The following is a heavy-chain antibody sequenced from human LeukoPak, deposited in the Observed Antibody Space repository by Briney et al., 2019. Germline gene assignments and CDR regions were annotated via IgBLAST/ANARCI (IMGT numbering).Heavy chain of an antibody. Sequence: GGSLRLSCAASGFTFSSYSMNWVRQAPGKGLEWVSSISSSSSYIYYADSVKGRFTISRDNAKNSLYLQMNSLRADDTAVYYCARDLTMVRGVTLDWGQGTLVTVSS. D-gene: IGHD3-10*01. CDR2: ISSSSSYI. V-gene: IGHV3-21*01. CDR3: ARDLTMVRGVTLD. J-gene: IGHJ4*02. CDR1: GFTFSSYS.